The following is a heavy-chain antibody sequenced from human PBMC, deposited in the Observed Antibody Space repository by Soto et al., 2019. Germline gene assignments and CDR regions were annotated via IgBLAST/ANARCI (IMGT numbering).Heavy chain of an antibody. J-gene: IGHJ4*02. Sequence: QVQLVQSGAEVKKPGASVKGSCKASGYTFTGYYMHWVRQAPGQGLEWMGWINPNSGGTNYAQKFQDWVTMTRDTSISTAYMELSRLRYDDTAVYYCARGPYYGSGSYSIDYWGQGTLVTVSS. CDR2: INPNSGGT. CDR1: GYTFTGYY. CDR3: ARGPYYGSGSYSIDY. V-gene: IGHV1-2*04. D-gene: IGHD3-10*01.